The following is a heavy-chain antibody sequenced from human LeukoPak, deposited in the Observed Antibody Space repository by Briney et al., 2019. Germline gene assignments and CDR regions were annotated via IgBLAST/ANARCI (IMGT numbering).Heavy chain of an antibody. Sequence: ASVKVSCKASGDTFTGYYMHWVRQAPGQGLEWMGGINPNSGGTNDAQKFQGRVTMTRDTSISTAYMELSRLRSDDTAVYYRAREPRDTIFGVVIIGYYYYYMDVWGKGTTVTVSS. J-gene: IGHJ6*03. D-gene: IGHD3-3*01. V-gene: IGHV1-2*02. CDR2: INPNSGGT. CDR1: GDTFTGYY. CDR3: AREPRDTIFGVVIIGYYYYYMDV.